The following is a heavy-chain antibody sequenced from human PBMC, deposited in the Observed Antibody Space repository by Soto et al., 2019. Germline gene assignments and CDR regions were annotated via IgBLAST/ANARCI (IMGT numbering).Heavy chain of an antibody. CDR3: ARGTYYYDSSGYYRVFDY. J-gene: IGHJ4*02. CDR1: GGSISSYY. CDR2: IYYSGST. D-gene: IGHD3-22*01. V-gene: IGHV4-59*08. Sequence: PSETLPLTCTVSGGSISSYYWSWIRQPQGKGLEWIGYIYYSGSTNYNPSLKSRVTISVDTSKNQFSLKLSSVTAADTAVYYCARGTYYYDSSGYYRVFDYWGQGTLVTVSS.